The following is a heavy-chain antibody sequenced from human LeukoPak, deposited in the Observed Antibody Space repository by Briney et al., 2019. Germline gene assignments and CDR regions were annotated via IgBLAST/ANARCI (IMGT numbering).Heavy chain of an antibody. V-gene: IGHV4-34*01. D-gene: IGHD2-21*02. CDR2: INHSGST. CDR3: ASEVAYCGGDCPTFDY. Sequence: KPSETLSLTCAVYGGSFSGYYWSWIRQPPRKGLEWIGEINHSGSTNYNPSLKSRVTISVDTSKNQFSLKLSSVTAADTAVYYCASEVAYCGGDCPTFDYWGQGTLVTVSS. CDR1: GGSFSGYY. J-gene: IGHJ4*02.